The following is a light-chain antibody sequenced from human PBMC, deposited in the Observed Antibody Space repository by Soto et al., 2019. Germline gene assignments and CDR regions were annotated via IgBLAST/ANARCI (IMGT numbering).Light chain of an antibody. CDR3: QKYNSAPRT. V-gene: IGKV1-27*01. Sequence: IQMTQSPSSLSASVGDRVTITCRVSQGISNYLAWYQQKPGKVPKLLIYAASTLQSGVPSRFSGSGSGTDFTLTISGLQPEDVATYYCQKYNSAPRTFGPGTKVDIK. CDR2: AAS. CDR1: QGISNY. J-gene: IGKJ3*01.